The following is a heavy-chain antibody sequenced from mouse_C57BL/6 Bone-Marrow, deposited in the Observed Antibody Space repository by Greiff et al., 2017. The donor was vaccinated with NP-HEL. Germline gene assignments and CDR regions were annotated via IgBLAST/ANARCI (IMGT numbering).Heavy chain of an antibody. CDR2: IDPSDSYT. CDR3: ERPRQLRIHFDY. D-gene: IGHD3-2*02. Sequence: VQLQQPGAELVMPGASVKLSCKASGYTFTSYWMHWVKQRPGQGLEWIGEIDPSDSYTNYNQKFKGKSTLTVDKSSSTAYMQLSSLTSEDSAVYYCERPRQLRIHFDYWGKGPTLRVLS. CDR1: GYTFTSYW. V-gene: IGHV1-69*01. J-gene: IGHJ2*01.